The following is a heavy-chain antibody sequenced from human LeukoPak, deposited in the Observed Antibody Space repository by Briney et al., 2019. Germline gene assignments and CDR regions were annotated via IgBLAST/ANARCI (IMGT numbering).Heavy chain of an antibody. J-gene: IGHJ4*02. CDR3: ARGTRYGDYGSYFDY. CDR1: GGTFRSYA. Sequence: GASVTVSCKASGGTFRSYAISWVRQAPGQGLEWMGGIIPIFGTANYAQKFQGRVTITADESTSTAYMELSSLRSEDTAVYYCARGTRYGDYGSYFDYWGQGTLVTVSS. D-gene: IGHD4-17*01. CDR2: IIPIFGTA. V-gene: IGHV1-69*13.